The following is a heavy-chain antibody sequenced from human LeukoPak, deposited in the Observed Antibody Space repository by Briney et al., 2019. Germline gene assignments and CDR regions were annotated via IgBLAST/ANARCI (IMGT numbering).Heavy chain of an antibody. CDR2: ISGSGGVT. D-gene: IGHD2-15*01. CDR1: GLTFRNYA. Sequence: GGSLRLSCAVTGLTFRNYAMSWVRQAPGKGPEWVSDISGSGGVTHYADSVKGRFTTSRDNSKNTLYLQMNSLRADDTAVYYCVRALGYCNGGSCRPLFDFWGQGTLVTVSS. V-gene: IGHV3-23*01. J-gene: IGHJ4*02. CDR3: VRALGYCNGGSCRPLFDF.